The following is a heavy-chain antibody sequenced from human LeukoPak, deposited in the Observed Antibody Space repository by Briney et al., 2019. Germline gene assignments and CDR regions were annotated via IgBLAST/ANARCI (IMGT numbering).Heavy chain of an antibody. J-gene: IGHJ4*02. Sequence: GGSLRLSCAASGFTFSSYGMHWVRQAPGKGLEWVAFIRYDGSNKYYADSVKGRFTISRDNSKNTLYLQMNSLRAEDTAVYYCAKDDIAVDLGVDYWGQGTLVTVSS. CDR3: AKDDIAVDLGVDY. CDR1: GFTFSSYG. V-gene: IGHV3-30*02. CDR2: IRYDGSNK. D-gene: IGHD2-21*01.